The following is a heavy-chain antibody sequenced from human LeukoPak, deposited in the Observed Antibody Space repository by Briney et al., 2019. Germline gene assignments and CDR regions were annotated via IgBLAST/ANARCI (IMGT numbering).Heavy chain of an antibody. D-gene: IGHD3-22*01. V-gene: IGHV4-34*01. CDR2: INHSGST. CDR1: GGSFSGYC. J-gene: IGHJ6*03. CDR3: ARGPVVTPYYYHYYMDV. Sequence: SETLSLTCAVYGGSFSGYCWSWIRQPPGKGLEWIGVINHSGSTNYNPSLKSRVTISVDTSKNQFSLKLSSVTAADTAVYYCARGPVVTPYYYHYYMDVWGKGTTVTVSS.